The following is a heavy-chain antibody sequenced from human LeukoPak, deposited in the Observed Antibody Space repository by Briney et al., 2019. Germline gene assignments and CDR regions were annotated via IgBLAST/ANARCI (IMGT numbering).Heavy chain of an antibody. CDR2: INHSGST. D-gene: IGHD5-18*01. CDR3: ARRQRRGYSYGYPYDY. CDR1: GGSISSYY. J-gene: IGHJ4*02. V-gene: IGHV4-34*01. Sequence: SETLSLTCTVSGGSISSYYWSWIRQPPGKGLEWIGEINHSGSTNYNPSLKSRVTISVDTSKNQFSLKLSSVTAADTAVYYCARRQRRGYSYGYPYDYWGQGTLVTVSS.